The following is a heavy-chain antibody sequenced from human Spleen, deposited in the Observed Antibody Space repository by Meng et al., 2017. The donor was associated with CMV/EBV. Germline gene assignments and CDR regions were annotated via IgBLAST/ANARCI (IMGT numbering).Heavy chain of an antibody. J-gene: IGHJ4*02. CDR1: GFTFSSYA. CDR3: ARAPKDCSGSTCSLYFDY. D-gene: IGHD2-15*01. CDR2: ISPDGTNK. Sequence: GESLKISCAASGFTFSSYALHWVRQAPGKGLQWVAVISPDGTNKWYTDSVKGRFTISRDNAKSSLFLQMNSLRAEDTAVYYCARAPKDCSGSTCSLYFDYWGQGTLVTVSS. V-gene: IGHV3-30-3*01.